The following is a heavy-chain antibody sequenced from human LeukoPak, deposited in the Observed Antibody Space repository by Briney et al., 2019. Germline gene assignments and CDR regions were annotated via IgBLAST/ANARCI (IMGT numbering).Heavy chain of an antibody. CDR1: GGTFSSYA. D-gene: IGHD4-17*01. Sequence: SVKVSCKASGGTFSSYAISWVRQAPGQGREWMGRIIPIFGTANYAQKFQGRVKITTDESTSTAYMELSSLRSEDTAVYYCARDHGDYYFDYWGQGTLVTVSS. J-gene: IGHJ4*02. CDR2: IIPIFGTA. V-gene: IGHV1-69*05. CDR3: ARDHGDYYFDY.